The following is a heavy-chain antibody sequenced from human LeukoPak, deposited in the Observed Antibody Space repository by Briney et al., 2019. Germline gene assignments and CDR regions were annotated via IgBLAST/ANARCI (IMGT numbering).Heavy chain of an antibody. CDR2: IIPIFGTA. Sequence: SVKVSCKASGGTFSSYAISWVRQAPGQGLEWMGGIIPIFGTANYAQKFQGRATITADKSTSKAYMELSGLRSERTAVYYCAREGLADWFRPWGQGTLVTVSS. V-gene: IGHV1-69*06. CDR1: GGTFSSYA. D-gene: IGHD3/OR15-3a*01. CDR3: AREGLADWFRP. J-gene: IGHJ5*02.